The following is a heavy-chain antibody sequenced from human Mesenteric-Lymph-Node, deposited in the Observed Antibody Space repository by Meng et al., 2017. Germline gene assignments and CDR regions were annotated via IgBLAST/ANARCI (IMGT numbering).Heavy chain of an antibody. CDR1: GFTVSSNY. D-gene: IGHD4-23*01. V-gene: IGHV3-66*02. CDR2: IHDDGNT. Sequence: GESLKISCAASGFTVSSNYISWVRQAPGKGLEWVSVIHDDGNTYYGDSVKGRFTISRDNSKIMLYLQMNSLRPEDTAVYYCARETQATVGDSSSSAFDLWGQGTMVTVSS. CDR3: ARETQATVGDSSSSAFDL. J-gene: IGHJ3*01.